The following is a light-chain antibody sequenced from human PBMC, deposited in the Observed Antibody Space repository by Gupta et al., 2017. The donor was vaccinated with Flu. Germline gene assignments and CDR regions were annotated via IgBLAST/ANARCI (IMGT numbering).Light chain of an antibody. CDR2: SNN. CDR1: SSNIGSHT. Sequence: QSVLTQPPSTSATPGQRVTVPCSGSSSNIGSHTVNWYQQLPGTAPKLLIYSNNQRPSGVPDRFSGSRSGTSASLAISGLQSEDEADYYCAAWDDSLNAWVFGGGTKLTVL. CDR3: AAWDDSLNAWV. J-gene: IGLJ3*02. V-gene: IGLV1-44*01.